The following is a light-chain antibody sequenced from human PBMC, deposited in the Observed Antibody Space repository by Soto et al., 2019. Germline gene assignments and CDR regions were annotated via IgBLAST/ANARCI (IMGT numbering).Light chain of an antibody. V-gene: IGLV2-14*01. CDR1: SSDVGGYNY. CDR2: EVS. CDR3: RSDTGSSVV. Sequence: QSALTQPASVSGSPGQSITISCTGTSSDVGGYNYVSWYQQHPGKAPKLMIYEVSNRPSGVSNRFSGSKSGNTASLTISGLLAEDEADYYCRSDTGSSVVFRGGTMVTVL. J-gene: IGLJ2*01.